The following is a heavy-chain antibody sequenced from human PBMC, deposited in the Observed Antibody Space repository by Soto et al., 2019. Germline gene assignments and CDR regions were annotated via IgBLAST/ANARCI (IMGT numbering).Heavy chain of an antibody. V-gene: IGHV1-69*01. CDR3: ARSIKPGSYDEVWFDP. J-gene: IGHJ5*02. Sequence: QVQLVQSGAEVKKPGSSVKVSCKASGGTFSSYAISWVRQAPGQGLEWMGGIISIFGTANYPQKFQGRVTISADDSTGTAYMEVSGLSSEDTAVYYCARSIKPGSYDEVWFDPWGQGTLVTVSS. CDR1: GGTFSSYA. CDR2: IISIFGTA. D-gene: IGHD1-26*01.